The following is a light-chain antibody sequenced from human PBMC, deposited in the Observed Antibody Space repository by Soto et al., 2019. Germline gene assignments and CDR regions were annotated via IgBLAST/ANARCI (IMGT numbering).Light chain of an antibody. CDR3: QQCNSYPLT. J-gene: IGKJ4*01. Sequence: DIQMTQSPSTLSASVGDRVTITCRASQSISSWLAWYQQKPGKAPKLLIYDASSLESGVPSRFSGSGSGTEFTLTISSLQPDDFATYYCQQCNSYPLTFGGGTKVDIK. CDR1: QSISSW. CDR2: DAS. V-gene: IGKV1-5*01.